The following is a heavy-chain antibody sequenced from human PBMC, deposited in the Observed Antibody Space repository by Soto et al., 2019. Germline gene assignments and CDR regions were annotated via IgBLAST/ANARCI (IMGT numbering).Heavy chain of an antibody. J-gene: IGHJ3*02. D-gene: IGHD6-6*01. CDR3: ARTEYNKKDAFDI. CDR1: GFTFSNYA. V-gene: IGHV3-30-3*01. Sequence: QVQLVESGGGVVQPGRSLRLSCAASGFTFSNYAIHWVRQAPGNALEWVAVLSSNRGNEWYADSVKGRFTISRDNPKNTRGLQMNSLTTDDTAVYYCARTEYNKKDAFDIWGQVTMVTVSP. CDR2: LSSNRGNE.